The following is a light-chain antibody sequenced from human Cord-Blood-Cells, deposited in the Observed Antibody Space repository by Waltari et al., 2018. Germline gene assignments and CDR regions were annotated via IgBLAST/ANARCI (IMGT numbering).Light chain of an antibody. Sequence: QSVLTQPPSVSGAPGQRVTISCTGSSSNIGAGYAVHWYQQLPGTAPKLLIYGNSNRPSGVPDRFSGPKSGTSASLAITGLQAEDEADYYCQSYDSSLSGSVFGGGTKLTVL. CDR3: QSYDSSLSGSV. V-gene: IGLV1-40*01. CDR1: SSNIGAGYA. CDR2: GNS. J-gene: IGLJ2*01.